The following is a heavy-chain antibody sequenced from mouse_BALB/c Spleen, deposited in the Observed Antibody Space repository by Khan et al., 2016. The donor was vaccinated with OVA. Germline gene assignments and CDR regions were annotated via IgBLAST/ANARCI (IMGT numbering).Heavy chain of an antibody. CDR1: GYSFTTYY. V-gene: IGHV1S135*01. D-gene: IGHD2-2*01. J-gene: IGHJ3*01. CDR2: INPFSGST. Sequence: EVQLLQSGPELMKPGDSVKISCTASGYSFTTYYLHWVLQRPGKSLEWIGSINPFSGSTTYNQKFKGKATLTVDKSSSTAYISLSILTSADSEAFYFTCQGYVAWLNYWGQGTLVTVSA. CDR3: TCQGYVAWLNY.